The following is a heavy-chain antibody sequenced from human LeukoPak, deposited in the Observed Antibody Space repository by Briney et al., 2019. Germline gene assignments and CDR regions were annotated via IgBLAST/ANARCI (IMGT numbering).Heavy chain of an antibody. CDR2: IYYSGST. Sequence: PSETLSLTCTVSGGSISSSSYYWGWIRQPPGKGLEWIGSIYYSGSTYYNPSLKSRVTISVDTSKNQFSLKLSSVTAADTAVYYCARLSARIVVVPAAIRPWRFDYWGQGTLVTVSS. J-gene: IGHJ4*02. D-gene: IGHD2-2*02. CDR3: ARLSARIVVVPAAIRPWRFDY. V-gene: IGHV4-39*01. CDR1: GGSISSSSYY.